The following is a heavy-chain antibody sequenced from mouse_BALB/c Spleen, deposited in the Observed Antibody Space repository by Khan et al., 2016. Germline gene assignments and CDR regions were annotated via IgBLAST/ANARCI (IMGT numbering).Heavy chain of an antibody. J-gene: IGHJ4*01. Sequence: EVQLQESGPGLVKPSQSLSLTCTVTGYSITSDYAWNWIRQFPGHRLEWLGYISYIGSTSYNPSLQLRISITRDTSKNQFFLQLNSVTSEDTDTDYCERADYGDKDAMDYWGQGTSGNVSS. CDR3: ERADYGDKDAMDY. D-gene: IGHD1-1*01. CDR2: ISYIGST. CDR1: GYSITSDYA. V-gene: IGHV3-2*02.